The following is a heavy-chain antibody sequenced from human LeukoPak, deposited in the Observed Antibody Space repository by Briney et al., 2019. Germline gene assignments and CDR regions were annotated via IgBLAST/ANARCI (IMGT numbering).Heavy chain of an antibody. CDR2: IYYSGST. V-gene: IGHV4-31*03. D-gene: IGHD4-17*01. J-gene: IGHJ4*02. Sequence: SQTLSLTCTVSGGSISSGGYYWSWIRQHPGKGLEWIGYIYYSGSTYYNPSLKSRVTISVDTSKNQFSLKLGSVTAADTAVYYCARKPGGYYGDYVHFDYWGQGTLVTVSS. CDR3: ARKPGGYYGDYVHFDY. CDR1: GGSISSGGYY.